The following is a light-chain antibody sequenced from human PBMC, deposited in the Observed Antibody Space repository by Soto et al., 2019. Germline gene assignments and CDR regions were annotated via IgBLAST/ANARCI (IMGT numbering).Light chain of an antibody. V-gene: IGKV3-15*01. CDR2: DAS. CDR1: QSVSSN. J-gene: IGKJ2*01. CDR3: QQYNNWPPYT. Sequence: EIVMTQSPATLSVSPGERATFSCRASQSVSSNLAWYQQKPGQAPRLLIYDASTRATGIPARFSGSGSGTEFTLTISSLQSEEFAVYYCQQYNNWPPYTFGQGTKLEIK.